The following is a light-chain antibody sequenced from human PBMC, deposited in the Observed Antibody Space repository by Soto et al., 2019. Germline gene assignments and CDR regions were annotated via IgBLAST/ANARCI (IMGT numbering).Light chain of an antibody. Sequence: DIVMTQSPDSLAVSLGERATINCKSSQSVLSSSNNKNYLAWYQQKPGQPPKLLIYWASTRESGVPDRFSGSGSGTDFNLTISSLQAEDVAVYYCQQYYSTPETFGQGTKVDIK. V-gene: IGKV4-1*01. CDR3: QQYYSTPET. CDR1: QSVLSSSNNKNY. CDR2: WAS. J-gene: IGKJ1*01.